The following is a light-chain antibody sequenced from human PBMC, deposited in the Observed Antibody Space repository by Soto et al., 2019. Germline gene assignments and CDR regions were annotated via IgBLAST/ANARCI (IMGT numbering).Light chain of an antibody. CDR1: SSDVGNYNY. Sequence: QSALTQPASVSGSPGQSITISCSGTSSDVGNYNYVSWYQQDPGKAPKLLIYEVNSRPSGVSHRSSGSKSGNTASLTISGLQAEDEADYYCISYTISNTGVFGGGTKLTVL. CDR3: ISYTISNTGV. V-gene: IGLV2-14*01. J-gene: IGLJ3*02. CDR2: EVN.